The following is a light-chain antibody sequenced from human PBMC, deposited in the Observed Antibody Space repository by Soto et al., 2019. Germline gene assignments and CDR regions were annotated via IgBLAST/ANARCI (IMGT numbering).Light chain of an antibody. V-gene: IGKV1-39*01. J-gene: IGKJ1*01. Sequence: DIQMTQSPSSLSASVGDRVTITCRASQSISNYLNWYQQRPGKAPKLLIYLASSLSSGVPSKFRGSGSGTDFTLTISVLQPEDSATDYCQQTYKTPLTFGQGTKVEIK. CDR3: QQTYKTPLT. CDR1: QSISNY. CDR2: LAS.